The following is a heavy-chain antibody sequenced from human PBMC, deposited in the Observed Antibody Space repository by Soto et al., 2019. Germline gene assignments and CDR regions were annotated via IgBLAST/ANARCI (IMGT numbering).Heavy chain of an antibody. V-gene: IGHV3-48*02. CDR3: ERDGGYSSGPNDY. CDR1: GFTFSSYS. Sequence: EVQLVESGGGLVQPGGSLRLSCAASGFTFSSYSMNWVRQAPGKGLEWVSYISSSSSTIYYADSVKGRFTISRDNAKNSLYRQLNRLRDEDTAVCYCERDGGYSSGPNDYWGQGTLVTVSS. CDR2: ISSSSSTI. D-gene: IGHD5-18*01. J-gene: IGHJ4*02.